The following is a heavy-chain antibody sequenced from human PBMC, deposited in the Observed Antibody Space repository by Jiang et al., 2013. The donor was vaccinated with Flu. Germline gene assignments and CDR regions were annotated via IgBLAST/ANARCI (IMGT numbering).Heavy chain of an antibody. CDR3: AKDGQGTNWYYYMDV. CDR1: GFTFSSYA. CDR2: IRFDGSEN. V-gene: IGHV3-30*02. Sequence: AASGFTFSSYAMHWVRQAPGKGLEWVAFIRFDGSENYYADSVKGRFTISRDNSKSTLYLEMDRLTTEDTAVYYCAKDGQGTNWYYYMDVWGKGATVTVSS. D-gene: IGHD2-8*01. J-gene: IGHJ6*03.